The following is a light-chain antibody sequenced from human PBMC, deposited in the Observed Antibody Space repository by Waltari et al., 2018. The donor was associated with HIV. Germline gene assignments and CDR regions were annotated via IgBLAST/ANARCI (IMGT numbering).Light chain of an antibody. CDR2: EDN. V-gene: IGLV6-57*01. CDR1: SARLATNY. J-gene: IGLJ2*01. Sequence: NFILTQPHSVSESPGQPVTIPRTRSSARLATNYVPCYQLRPGPSPTAVIYEDNQRPSGVPDRFSGSIDSSSNSASLTIAGLKTADEADYYCQSYDNTDVVFGVGTKLTVL. CDR3: QSYDNTDVV.